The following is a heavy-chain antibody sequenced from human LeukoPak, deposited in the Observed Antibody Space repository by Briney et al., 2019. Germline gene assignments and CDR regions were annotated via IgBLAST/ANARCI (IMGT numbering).Heavy chain of an antibody. V-gene: IGHV1-69*13. CDR2: IIPIFGTA. Sequence: ASVKVSCKASGYTFTSYYMHWVRQAPGQGLEWMGGIIPIFGTANYAQKFQGRVTITADESTSTACMELSSLRSEDTAVYYCARSRDAFDIWGQGTMVTVSS. CDR3: ARSRDAFDI. CDR1: GYTFTSYY. J-gene: IGHJ3*02.